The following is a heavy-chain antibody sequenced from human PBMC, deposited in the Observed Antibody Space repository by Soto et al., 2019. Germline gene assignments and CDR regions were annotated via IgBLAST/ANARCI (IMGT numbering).Heavy chain of an antibody. J-gene: IGHJ6*02. CDR1: GFTFSSYS. Sequence: EVQLVESGGGLVKPGGSLRLSCAASGFTFSSYSMNWVRQAPGKGLEWVSSISSSSRYIYYADSVKGRFTISRDNAKNSLYLQMNSLRAEDTAVYYCARGGYCSGGSCYSGDYYGMDVWGQGPTVTVSS. CDR3: ARGGYCSGGSCYSGDYYGMDV. D-gene: IGHD2-15*01. V-gene: IGHV3-21*01. CDR2: ISSSSRYI.